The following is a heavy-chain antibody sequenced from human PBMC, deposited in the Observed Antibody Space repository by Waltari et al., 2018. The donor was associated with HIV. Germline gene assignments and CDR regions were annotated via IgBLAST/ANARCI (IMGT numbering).Heavy chain of an antibody. Sequence: EVQLLESGGGLVQPGGSLRLSCVASGVTFRNYGMTWVRQAPGKGLEWVSGLSGSVGSTHYADSLKGRFTISRDNSKDTLYLQMNTLRAEDTAVYYCAIQHNPLHNYYDGMDVWGQGTTVTVSS. CDR1: GVTFRNYG. V-gene: IGHV3-23*01. J-gene: IGHJ6*02. CDR2: LSGSVGST. D-gene: IGHD1-1*01. CDR3: AIQHNPLHNYYDGMDV.